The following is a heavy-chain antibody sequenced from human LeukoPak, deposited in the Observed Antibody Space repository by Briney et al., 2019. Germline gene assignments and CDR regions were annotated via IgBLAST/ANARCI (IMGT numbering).Heavy chain of an antibody. V-gene: IGHV3-53*01. D-gene: IGHD4-17*01. CDR3: ARGSDYGDYGYFDL. Sequence: GGSLRLSCAASGFTVSSNYMSWVRQAPGKGLEWVSVIYSGGSTYYADSVKGRFTISRDNSKNTLYLQVNSLRAEDTAVYYCARGSDYGDYGYFDLWGRGTLVTVSS. J-gene: IGHJ2*01. CDR1: GFTVSSNY. CDR2: IYSGGST.